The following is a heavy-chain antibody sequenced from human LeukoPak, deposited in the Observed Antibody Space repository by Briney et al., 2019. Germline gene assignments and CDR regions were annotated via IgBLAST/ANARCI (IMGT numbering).Heavy chain of an antibody. CDR3: ARQIGYYYDSSGYSERDY. CDR2: IYPSTSEI. V-gene: IGHV5-51*01. D-gene: IGHD3-22*01. J-gene: IGHJ4*02. Sequence: GESLKISCQGSGYSSNTYWIGWVRQAPGKGLEWMGIIYPSTSEINYSPSFQGHVTISADKSISTAYLQWNSLRASDTAMYYCARQIGYYYDSSGYSERDYWGQGTMVTVSS. CDR1: GYSSNTYW.